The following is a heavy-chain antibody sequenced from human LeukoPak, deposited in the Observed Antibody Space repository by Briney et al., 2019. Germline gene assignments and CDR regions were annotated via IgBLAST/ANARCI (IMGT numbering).Heavy chain of an antibody. J-gene: IGHJ4*02. CDR3: VKSASTWYLFDY. CDR1: GFTFSGYA. V-gene: IGHV3-64*03. CDR2: IISNGESK. Sequence: PGGTLRLSCSASGFTFSGYAMHWVRQAPGKGLEYVSAIISNGESKYYSDSVKDRFTISRDNSKHTLYLQMSSLRLEDTAVYYCVKSASTWYLFDYWGQGTLVTVSS. D-gene: IGHD6-13*01.